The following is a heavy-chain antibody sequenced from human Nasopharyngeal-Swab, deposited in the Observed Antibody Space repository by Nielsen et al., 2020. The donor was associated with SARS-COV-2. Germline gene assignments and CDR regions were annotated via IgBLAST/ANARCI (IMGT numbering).Heavy chain of an antibody. D-gene: IGHD6-6*01. CDR2: IYSGGST. V-gene: IGHV3-53*01. CDR1: GFTVSSNY. Sequence: GGSLRLYCAASGFTVSSNYMSWVRQAPGKGLEWVSVIYSGGSTYYADSVKGRFTISRDNSKNTLYLQMNSLRAEDTAVYYCATPQALSIAAGFDLWGRGTLVTVSS. J-gene: IGHJ2*01. CDR3: ATPQALSIAAGFDL.